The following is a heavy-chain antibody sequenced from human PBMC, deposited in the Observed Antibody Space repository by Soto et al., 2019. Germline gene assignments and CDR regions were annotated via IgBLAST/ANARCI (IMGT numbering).Heavy chain of an antibody. V-gene: IGHV4-59*01. Sequence: ASETLSLTCTVSGGSMNNYYWSWIRQAPGKGLQYIGYIYYSGSTNYNPSLKSRVTISVDTSKNQFSLKLSSVTAADTAVYYCARGGGCSSTSCYTPYYDFWSGYYTQQNYGMDVWGQGTTVTVSS. CDR3: ARGGGCSSTSCYTPYYDFWSGYYTQQNYGMDV. CDR2: IYYSGST. CDR1: GGSMNNYY. J-gene: IGHJ6*02. D-gene: IGHD3-3*01.